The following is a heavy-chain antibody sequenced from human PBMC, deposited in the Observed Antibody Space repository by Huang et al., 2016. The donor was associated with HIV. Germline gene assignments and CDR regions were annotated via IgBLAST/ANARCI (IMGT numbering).Heavy chain of an antibody. J-gene: IGHJ4*02. V-gene: IGHV4-34*02. CDR2: INHSEST. CDR1: GGSFSDYY. Sequence: QVQLQQWGAGLLKPSETLSLTCAVYGGSFSDYYWSWIRQSPEKGLEWIGEINHSESTNFNPSLKSRVTLSVDTSKNQCSLKLTSVTAADTAVYYCARARQGDQLEQSNYFDFWGQGTLVTVSS. CDR3: ARARQGDQLEQSNYFDF. D-gene: IGHD1-1*01.